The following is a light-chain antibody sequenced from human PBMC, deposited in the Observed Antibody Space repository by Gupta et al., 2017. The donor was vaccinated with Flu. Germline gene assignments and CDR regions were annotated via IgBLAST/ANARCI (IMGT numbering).Light chain of an antibody. CDR3: QQYNDGPPLT. CDR2: GAS. J-gene: IGKJ1*01. V-gene: IGKV3-15*01. CDR1: QTVSSN. Sequence: DRATLSCRASQTVSSNLAWYQQKPGQAPRVLIYGASTRATGVPARFSGFGSGTEFILTISSLQAEDFAIYYCQQYNDGPPLTFGQGTRVEIK.